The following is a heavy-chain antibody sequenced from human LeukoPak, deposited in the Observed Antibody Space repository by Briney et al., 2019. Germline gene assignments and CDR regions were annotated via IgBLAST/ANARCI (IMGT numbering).Heavy chain of an antibody. V-gene: IGHV3-30*02. CDR1: GFTFSTYG. CDR3: AKGALGYCSSTGCYFDY. J-gene: IGHJ4*02. D-gene: IGHD2-2*01. CDR2: IWYDGSNK. Sequence: PGGSLRLSCAASGFTFSTYGMHWVRQAPGKGLEWVAVIWYDGSNKYYADSVKGRFTISRDNSKNTLYLQMNSLRTEDTAVYYCAKGALGYCSSTGCYFDYWGQGTLVTVSS.